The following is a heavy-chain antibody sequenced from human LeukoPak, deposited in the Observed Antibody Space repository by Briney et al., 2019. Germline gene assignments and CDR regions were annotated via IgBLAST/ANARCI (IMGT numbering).Heavy chain of an antibody. J-gene: IGHJ3*02. CDR2: TRNKANSYAT. V-gene: IGHV3-72*01. CDR1: GFIFSDHY. Sequence: GGSLRLSCAASGFIFSDHYMEWVRQAPGKGLEWVGRTRNKANSYATEYVASVKGRFTISRDDSKNSLYLQMNSLKTEDTAVYYCTRIDCTGGTCHDAFDIWGQGTMVTVSS. D-gene: IGHD2-15*01. CDR3: TRIDCTGGTCHDAFDI.